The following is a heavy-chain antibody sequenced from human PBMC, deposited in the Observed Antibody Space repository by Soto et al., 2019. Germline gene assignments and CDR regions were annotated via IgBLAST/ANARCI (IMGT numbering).Heavy chain of an antibody. CDR1: GFTFSNAW. Sequence: EVQLVESGGGLVKPGGSLRLSCAASGFTFSNAWMSWVRQAPGKGLEWVGRIKSKTDGGTTDYAAPVKGRFTISRDDSKNTLYLQMNSLKTEDTAVYYCTTMDDRKDYYYYYGMDVWGQGTTVTVSS. J-gene: IGHJ6*02. CDR3: TTMDDRKDYYYYYGMDV. V-gene: IGHV3-15*01. CDR2: IKSKTDGGTT. D-gene: IGHD3-9*01.